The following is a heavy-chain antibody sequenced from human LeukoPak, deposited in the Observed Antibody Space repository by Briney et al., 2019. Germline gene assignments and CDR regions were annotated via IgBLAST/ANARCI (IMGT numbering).Heavy chain of an antibody. CDR1: GGTFSSYA. V-gene: IGHV1-69*06. CDR2: IIPIFGTA. CDR3: ARGGVHWNVRYYYYMDV. J-gene: IGHJ6*03. Sequence: ASVKVSCKASGGTFSSYAISWVRQAPGQGLEWMGGIIPIFGTANYAQKFQGRVTITADKSTSTAYMELSSLRSEDTAVYYCARGGVHWNVRYYYYMDVWGKGTTVTVSS. D-gene: IGHD1-1*01.